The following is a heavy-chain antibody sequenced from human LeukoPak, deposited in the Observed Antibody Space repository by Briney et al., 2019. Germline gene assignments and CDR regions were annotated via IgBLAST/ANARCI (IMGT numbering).Heavy chain of an antibody. CDR3: ARGEAGTGGY. CDR2: IQKDGSEK. Sequence: GGSLRLSCTASGFTFSNYWMSWVRQAPGKGLEWVVNIQKDGSEKYFVDSVRGRFSISRDNVKNSVYLQMNSLTGEDTAVYYCARGEAGTGGYWGQGTLVTVSS. D-gene: IGHD1-1*01. J-gene: IGHJ4*02. V-gene: IGHV3-7*01. CDR1: GFTFSNYW.